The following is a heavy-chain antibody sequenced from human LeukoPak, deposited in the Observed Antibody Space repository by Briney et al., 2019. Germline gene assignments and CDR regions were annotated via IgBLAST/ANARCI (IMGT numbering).Heavy chain of an antibody. CDR3: ARDLYSSSTTNWFDP. J-gene: IGHJ5*02. Sequence: ASVKVSCKASGYTFTSYGISWVRQAPGHGLEWMGWISAYNGNTNYAQKLQGRVTMTTDTSTSTAYMELRSLRSDDTAVYYCARDLYSSSTTNWFDPWGQGTLVTVSS. CDR1: GYTFTSYG. D-gene: IGHD6-6*01. CDR2: ISAYNGNT. V-gene: IGHV1-18*01.